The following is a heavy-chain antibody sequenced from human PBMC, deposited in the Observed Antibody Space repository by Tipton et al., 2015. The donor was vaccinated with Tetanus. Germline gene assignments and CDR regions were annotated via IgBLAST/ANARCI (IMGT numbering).Heavy chain of an antibody. CDR1: GGSFSGYD. Sequence: TLSLTCAVYGGSFSGYDWNWIRQPPGKGLEWIGEINHSGGTNYNPSLKSRVTISIDTSRNQFSLKLNSVTAADTAVYYCARAGQRSTSWHYWFDPWGQGTLVTVSS. D-gene: IGHD2-2*01. CDR2: INHSGGT. V-gene: IGHV4-34*01. J-gene: IGHJ5*02. CDR3: ARAGQRSTSWHYWFDP.